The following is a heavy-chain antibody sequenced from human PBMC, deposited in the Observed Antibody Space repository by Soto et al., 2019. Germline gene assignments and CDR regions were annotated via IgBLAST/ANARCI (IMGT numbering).Heavy chain of an antibody. V-gene: IGHV4-39*01. D-gene: IGHD5-12*01. CDR3: ARQGDSGYDFGSFDY. Sequence: PSETLSLTCTVSGGSISSSSYYWGWIRQPPGKGLEWIGSIYYSGSTYYNPSLKSRVTISVDTSKNQFSLKLSSVTAADTAVYYCARQGDSGYDFGSFDYWGQGALVTVSS. CDR1: GGSISSSSYY. J-gene: IGHJ4*02. CDR2: IYYSGST.